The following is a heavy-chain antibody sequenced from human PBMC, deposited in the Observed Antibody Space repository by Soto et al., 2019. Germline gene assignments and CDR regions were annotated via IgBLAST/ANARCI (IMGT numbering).Heavy chain of an antibody. CDR2: INPNSGGT. CDR1: GYTFTGYY. CDR3: ARTPTSDTVTTPSFDYYYGMDV. J-gene: IGHJ6*02. D-gene: IGHD4-17*01. V-gene: IGHV1-2*04. Sequence: GASVKVSCKASGYTFTGYYMHWVRQAPGQGLEWMGWINPNSGGTNYAQKFQGWVTMTRDTSISTAYMELSRLRSDDTAVYYCARTPTSDTVTTPSFDYYYGMDVWGQGTTVTVSS.